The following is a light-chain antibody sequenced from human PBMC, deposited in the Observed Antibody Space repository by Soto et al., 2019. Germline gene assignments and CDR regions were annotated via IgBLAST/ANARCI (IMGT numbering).Light chain of an antibody. CDR1: ASDVGAYNY. Sequence: QSALTQPASVSGSPGQSITISCTGTASDVGAYNYVSWYQQHPDKAPKLIIYEVTNRPSGVSDRFSGSKSGNTASLTISGLQADDEADYHCSSYTGGNTYWVFGGGTKLTVL. V-gene: IGLV2-14*01. CDR2: EVT. CDR3: SSYTGGNTYWV. J-gene: IGLJ3*02.